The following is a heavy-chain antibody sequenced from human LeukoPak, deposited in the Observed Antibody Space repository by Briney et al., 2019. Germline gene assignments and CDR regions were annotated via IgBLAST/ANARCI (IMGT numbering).Heavy chain of an antibody. CDR2: IKQDGSEK. V-gene: IGHV3-7*01. D-gene: IGHD3-16*01. J-gene: IGHJ6*02. CDR3: ARDASTGTSYYGMDV. Sequence: GGSLRLSCAASGFTFSSYWMSWVRQAPGKGLEWVANIKQDGSEKYYVDSVKGRFTISRDNAKNSLYLQMNSLRAEDTAVYYCARDASTGTSYYGMDVWGQGTAVTVS. CDR1: GFTFSSYW.